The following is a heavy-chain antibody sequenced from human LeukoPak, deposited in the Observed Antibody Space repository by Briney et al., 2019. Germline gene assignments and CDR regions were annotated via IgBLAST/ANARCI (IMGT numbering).Heavy chain of an antibody. V-gene: IGHV3-66*02. Sequence: PGGSLRLSCADSGFTASSNYMSWVRQAPGKGLGGVSVIYSGGSTSYADSVQGRFTISRDNSKNTLYLQMTSQRAEDTAVYYCARAREPATATPTVRNDYWGQGTLVTVSS. D-gene: IGHD1-14*01. J-gene: IGHJ4*02. CDR3: ARAREPATATPTVRNDY. CDR2: IYSGGST. CDR1: GFTASSNY.